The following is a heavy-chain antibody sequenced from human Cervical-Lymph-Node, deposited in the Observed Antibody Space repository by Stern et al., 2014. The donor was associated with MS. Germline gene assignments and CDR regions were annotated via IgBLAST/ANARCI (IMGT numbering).Heavy chain of an antibody. D-gene: IGHD6-6*01. Sequence: EVQLVESGGGLVQPGGSLRLSCAASGFTFSSYAMSWVRQAPGKGLEWVSSISTSGGFTYRADSVKGRFTISRDNSKNTLYLQMNSLRAEDTAVYYCVKVSRWAALDYWGQGTLVTVSS. CDR2: ISTSGGFT. CDR1: GFTFSSYA. CDR3: VKVSRWAALDY. V-gene: IGHV3-23*04. J-gene: IGHJ4*02.